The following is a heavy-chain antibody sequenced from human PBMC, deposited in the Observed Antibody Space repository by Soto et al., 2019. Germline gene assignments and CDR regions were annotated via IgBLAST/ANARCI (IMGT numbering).Heavy chain of an antibody. CDR3: AKVVGRYILTGGFDY. Sequence: GSLRLSCAASGFTFSSYAMSWVRQAPGKGLEWVSAISGSGGSTYYADSVKGRFTISRDNSKNTLYLQMNSLRAEDTAVYYCAKVVGRYILTGGFDYWGQGTLVTVSS. CDR1: GFTFSSYA. CDR2: ISGSGGST. D-gene: IGHD3-9*01. J-gene: IGHJ4*02. V-gene: IGHV3-23*01.